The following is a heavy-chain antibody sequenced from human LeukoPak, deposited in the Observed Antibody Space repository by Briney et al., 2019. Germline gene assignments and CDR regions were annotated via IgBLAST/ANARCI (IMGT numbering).Heavy chain of an antibody. CDR2: ISGNGDSA. V-gene: IGHV3-23*01. Sequence: GGSLRLSCAASGFTFSSYAMSWVRQGPGKGLEWVSAISGNGDSAYYEDSVKGRFTISRDNAKNSLYLQMNSLRDEDTALYYCARDGGFGFLAAFDIWGQGTMVTVSS. CDR3: ARDGGFGFLAAFDI. CDR1: GFTFSSYA. D-gene: IGHD3-10*01. J-gene: IGHJ3*02.